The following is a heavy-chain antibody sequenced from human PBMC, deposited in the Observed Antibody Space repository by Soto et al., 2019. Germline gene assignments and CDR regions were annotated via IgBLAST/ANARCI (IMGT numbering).Heavy chain of an antibody. J-gene: IGHJ3*02. CDR2: ISSSSSTI. CDR3: ARGRAYCSSTSCYVGRGAFDI. D-gene: IGHD2-2*01. CDR1: GFTFSSYS. V-gene: IGHV3-48*01. Sequence: GGSLRLSCAASGFTFSSYSMNWVRQAPGKGLERVSYISSSSSTIYYADSVKGRFTISRDNAKNSLYLQMNSLRAEDTAVYYCARGRAYCSSTSCYVGRGAFDIWGQGTMVTVSS.